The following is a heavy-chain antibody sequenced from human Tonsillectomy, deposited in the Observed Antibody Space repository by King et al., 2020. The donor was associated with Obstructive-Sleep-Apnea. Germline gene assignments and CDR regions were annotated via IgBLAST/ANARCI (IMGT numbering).Heavy chain of an antibody. J-gene: IGHJ5*02. CDR3: ASGRGGGEDWFDP. CDR1: GGSISSYY. Sequence: MQLQESGPGLVKPSETLSLTCTVSGGSISSYYWSWMRQPPGKGLEWIGYIYYSGSTNYNPSLKSRVTISVDTSKNQFSLRLGSVTAADTAVYYCASGRGGGEDWFDPWGQGTLVTVSS. CDR2: IYYSGST. D-gene: IGHD1-26*01. V-gene: IGHV4-59*01.